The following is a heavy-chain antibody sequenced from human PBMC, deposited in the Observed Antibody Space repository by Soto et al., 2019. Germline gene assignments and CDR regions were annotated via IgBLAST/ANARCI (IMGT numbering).Heavy chain of an antibody. CDR3: ASTASTYSSGWFHGAFDI. CDR1: GYTFTSYG. V-gene: IGHV1-18*01. CDR2: ISAYNGNT. Sequence: ASVKISCKASGYTFTSYGISWVRQAPGQGLEWMGWISAYNGNTNYAQKLQGRVTMTTDTSTSTAYMELRSLRSDDTAVYYCASTASTYSSGWFHGAFDIWGQGTMVTVSS. J-gene: IGHJ3*02. D-gene: IGHD6-19*01.